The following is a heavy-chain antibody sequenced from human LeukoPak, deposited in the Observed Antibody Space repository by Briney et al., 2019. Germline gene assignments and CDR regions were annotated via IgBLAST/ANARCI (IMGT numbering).Heavy chain of an antibody. J-gene: IGHJ4*02. CDR1: GFTFSSYW. CDR3: ARGPGYNGYDTFDY. CDR2: IKQDGSEK. Sequence: PGGSLRLSCAASGFTFSSYWMSWVRQAPGKGLEWVANIKQDGSEKYYVDSVKGRFTISRDNAKNSLYLHMNSLRAEDTAVYYCARGPGYNGYDTFDYRGQGTLVTVSS. V-gene: IGHV3-7*03. D-gene: IGHD5-12*01.